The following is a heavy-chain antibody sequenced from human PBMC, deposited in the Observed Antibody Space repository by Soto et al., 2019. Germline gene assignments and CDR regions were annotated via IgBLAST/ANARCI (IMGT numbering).Heavy chain of an antibody. V-gene: IGHV4-4*07. Sequence: QVQLQESGPGLVKPSETLSLTCTVSGGSISSYYWSWIRQPAGKGLEWIGRIYTSGSTNYNPSLKSRVTMSVDTSKNQFSLKLSSVTAADTAVYYCAREISSQQLGHYYYYGMDVWDQGTTVTVSS. CDR1: GGSISSYY. J-gene: IGHJ6*02. CDR3: AREISSQQLGHYYYYGMDV. D-gene: IGHD6-13*01. CDR2: IYTSGST.